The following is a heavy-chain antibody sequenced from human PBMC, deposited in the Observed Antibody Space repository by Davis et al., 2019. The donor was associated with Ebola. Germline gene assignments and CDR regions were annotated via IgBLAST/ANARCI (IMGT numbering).Heavy chain of an antibody. CDR3: ARTIGSGRGGMDV. D-gene: IGHD3-10*01. CDR2: ISGDNGNT. CDR1: GYTFTSYS. J-gene: IGHJ6*02. V-gene: IGHV1-18*01. Sequence: ASVKVSCKTFGYTFTSYSITWVRQAPGQGLEWMGWISGDNGNTNYAQKVQGRVTMTRDTSTTTVYMELRSLISDDTAVYYCARTIGSGRGGMDVWGQGTTVTVSS.